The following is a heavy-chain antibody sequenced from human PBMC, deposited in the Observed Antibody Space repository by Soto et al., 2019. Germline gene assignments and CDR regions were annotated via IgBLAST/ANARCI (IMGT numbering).Heavy chain of an antibody. J-gene: IGHJ4*02. CDR2: INHSGST. D-gene: IGHD2-15*01. V-gene: IGHV4-34*01. CDR3: ARAIPSYCSGGSCYNY. CDR1: GGSFSGYY. Sequence: QVQLQQWGAGLLKPSETLSLTCAVYGGSFSGYYWSWIRQPPGKGLEWIGEINHSGSTNYNPSLKSRVTISVDTSKNQFSLKLSSMTAADTAVYYCARAIPSYCSGGSCYNYWGQGTLVTVSS.